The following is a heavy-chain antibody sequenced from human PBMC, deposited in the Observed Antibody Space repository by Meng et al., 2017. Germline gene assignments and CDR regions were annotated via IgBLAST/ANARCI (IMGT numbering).Heavy chain of an antibody. CDR1: GGSISSRSYY. V-gene: IGHV4-39*07. J-gene: IGHJ5*02. Sequence: LQVQESGPGLVKPSEPLSLTCTVSGGSISSRSYYWGWIRQPPGKGLEWIGSIYYSGSTYYNPSLKSRVTISVDTSKNQFSLKLSSVTAADTAVYYCARDFTAVVVAARWGWFDPWGQGTLVTVSS. CDR2: IYYSGST. CDR3: ARDFTAVVVAARWGWFDP. D-gene: IGHD2-15*01.